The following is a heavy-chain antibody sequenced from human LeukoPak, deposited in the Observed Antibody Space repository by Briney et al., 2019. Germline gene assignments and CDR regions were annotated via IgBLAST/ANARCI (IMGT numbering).Heavy chain of an antibody. CDR2: INCGST. CDR3: ATTPKMYSSGWPNSFDP. Sequence: SQTLSLTCAIYSESFSGYFWSWIRQPPGKGLEWIGEINCGSTNYNPSLKSRVTISVDTSKNQFSLKLSSVTAADTAVFYCATTPKMYSSGWPNSFDPWGQRTLVTVS. J-gene: IGHJ5*02. D-gene: IGHD6-19*01. CDR1: SESFSGYF. V-gene: IGHV4-34*01.